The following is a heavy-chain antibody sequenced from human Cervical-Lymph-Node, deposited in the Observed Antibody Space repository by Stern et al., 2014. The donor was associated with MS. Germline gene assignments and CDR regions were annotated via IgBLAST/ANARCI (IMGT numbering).Heavy chain of an antibody. CDR3: ASGYRIFDY. J-gene: IGHJ4*02. V-gene: IGHV4-61*02. Sequence: VQLVESGPGLVKPSQTLSLTCTVSGGSISSGSDYWSWIRQPVGQGLEWIGRIHPSGSAYYTPSLTSRVTISTDTSMNQFSLELNSATAADTAIYYCASGYRIFDYWGQGILVTVSS. CDR2: IHPSGSA. CDR1: GGSISSGSDY. D-gene: IGHD5-18*01.